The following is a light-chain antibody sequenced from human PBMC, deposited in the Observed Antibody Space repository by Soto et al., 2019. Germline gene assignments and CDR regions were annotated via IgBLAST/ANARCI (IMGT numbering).Light chain of an antibody. V-gene: IGLV2-14*03. CDR1: SSDVGGYNY. CDR3: SSYIRSSTSLYV. CDR2: DVS. Sequence: QSALTQPASVSGSPGQSITISCTGTSSDVGGYNYVSWYQHHPGKAPKLMIYDVSNRPSGVSNRFSGSKSGNTASLTISGLQAEDEADYYCSSYIRSSTSLYVFGTGTKLTVL. J-gene: IGLJ1*01.